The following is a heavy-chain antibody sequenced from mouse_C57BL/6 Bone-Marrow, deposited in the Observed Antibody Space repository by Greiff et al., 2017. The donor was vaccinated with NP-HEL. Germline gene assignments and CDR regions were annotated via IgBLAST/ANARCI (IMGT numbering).Heavy chain of an antibody. CDR3: ARNYGSSSLFAY. V-gene: IGHV5-17*01. J-gene: IGHJ3*01. CDR1: GFTFSDYG. CDR2: ISSGSSTI. Sequence: EVKLMESGGGLVKPGGSLKLSCAASGFTFSDYGMHWVRQAPEKGLEWVAYISSGSSTIYYADTVKGRFTISRENAKNTLFLQMTSLRSEDTAMYYCARNYGSSSLFAYWGQGTLVTVSA. D-gene: IGHD1-1*01.